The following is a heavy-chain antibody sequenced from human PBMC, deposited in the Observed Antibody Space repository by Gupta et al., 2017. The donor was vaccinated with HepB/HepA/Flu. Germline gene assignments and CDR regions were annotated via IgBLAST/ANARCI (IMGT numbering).Heavy chain of an antibody. J-gene: IGHJ4*02. CDR1: GYRFTTNS. V-gene: IGHV5-51*01. D-gene: IGHD2-8*01. CDR3: ARQGGGGVSLDY. CDR2: INPVDSDT. Sequence: EVQPVQSGAEVKKPGESLKISCQGFGYRFTTNSIGWVRQMPGKGLEWMAIINPVDSDTRYSPSFRGQVTISVDKSTSTAYLQGSSLKASDTAVYYCARQGGGGVSLDYWGQGALVTVSS.